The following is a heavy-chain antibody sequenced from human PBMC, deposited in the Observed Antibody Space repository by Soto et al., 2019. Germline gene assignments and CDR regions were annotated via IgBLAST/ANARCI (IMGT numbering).Heavy chain of an antibody. CDR3: ARQLAYCGGDCYTETIDY. CDR2: INPNTGGT. V-gene: IGHV1-2*06. D-gene: IGHD2-21*02. CDR1: GYTFTNYY. J-gene: IGHJ4*02. Sequence: ASVKVSCKASGYTFTNYYVLWVRQAPGQGLEWVGRINPNTGGTNYAQKFQDRVTMTRDTSITTAYMELSRLRSDDTAVYYCARQLAYCGGDCYTETIDYWGQGTQVTVSS.